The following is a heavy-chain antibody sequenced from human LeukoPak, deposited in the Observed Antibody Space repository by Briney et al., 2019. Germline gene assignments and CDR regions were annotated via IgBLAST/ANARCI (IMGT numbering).Heavy chain of an antibody. J-gene: IGHJ3*02. V-gene: IGHV4-39*07. CDR1: GGSISSSSYY. Sequence: PSETLSLTCTVSGGSISSSSYYWGWIRQPPGKGLEWIGTIYYSGYTYYNPSLKSRVTISVDTSKNQFSLKLSSVTAADTAVYYCASPTTYYDSSGYYYGDAFDIWGQGTMVTVSS. CDR3: ASPTTYYDSSGYYYGDAFDI. D-gene: IGHD3-22*01. CDR2: IYYSGYT.